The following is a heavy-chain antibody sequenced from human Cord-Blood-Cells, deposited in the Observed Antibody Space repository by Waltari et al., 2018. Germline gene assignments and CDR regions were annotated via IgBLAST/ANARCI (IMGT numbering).Heavy chain of an antibody. Sequence: QVQLVQSGAEVKKPGASVRVSCKASGYTFTSYDLNWVRQATGQGLEWMGWMNPNSGNTGYAQKFQGRVTMTRHTSISTAYMELSSLRSEDTAVYYCARFMAPGSGKNWYVDLWGRGTLVTVSS. CDR1: GYTFTSYD. CDR3: ARFMAPGSGKNWYVDL. J-gene: IGHJ2*01. CDR2: MNPNSGNT. V-gene: IGHV1-8*01. D-gene: IGHD3-3*01.